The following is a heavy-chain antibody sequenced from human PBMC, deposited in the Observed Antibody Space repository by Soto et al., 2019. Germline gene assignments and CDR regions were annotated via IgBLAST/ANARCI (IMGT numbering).Heavy chain of an antibody. D-gene: IGHD3-10*01. CDR1: GCPISSYY. Sequence: XETLPLTCTVSGCPISSYYRSWIRQSPGKGLEWIGQIFYTGNTNYNPSLKSRVTMSVDIPKKQFSLKLRSVTTADTAIYFCARNNVRGVSNSYNWMDPWGQGIPVTVSS. CDR2: IFYTGNT. CDR3: ARNNVRGVSNSYNWMDP. J-gene: IGHJ5*02. V-gene: IGHV4-59*01.